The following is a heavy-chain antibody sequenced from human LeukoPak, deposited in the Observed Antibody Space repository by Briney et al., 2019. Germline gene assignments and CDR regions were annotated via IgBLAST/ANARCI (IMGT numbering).Heavy chain of an antibody. J-gene: IGHJ4*02. V-gene: IGHV4-39*01. CDR3: ARQEVRGVIITLDY. D-gene: IGHD3-10*01. CDR2: IYYSGST. CDR1: VGSISSSSYY. Sequence: SETLSLTCTVSVGSISSSSYYWGWIRQPPGKGLEWIGSIYYSGSTYYNPSLKSRVTISVDTSKNQFSLKLSSVTAADTAVYYCARQEVRGVIITLDYWGQGTLVTVSS.